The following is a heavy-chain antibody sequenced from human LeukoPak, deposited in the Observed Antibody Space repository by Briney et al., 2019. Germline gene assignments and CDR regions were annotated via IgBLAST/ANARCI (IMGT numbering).Heavy chain of an antibody. V-gene: IGHV1-2*02. J-gene: IGHJ3*02. CDR2: INPTSGGT. CDR1: GYTFTGYY. D-gene: IGHD1-14*01. Sequence: ASVKVSCKASGYTFTGYYIHWVRQAPGHGLEWMGWINPTSGGTNYAQKFQGRVTMTTETSISTAYRDLSSLRPDDTAVYYCARPVRYTWVYDAFDIWGQGTVVTVSS. CDR3: ARPVRYTWVYDAFDI.